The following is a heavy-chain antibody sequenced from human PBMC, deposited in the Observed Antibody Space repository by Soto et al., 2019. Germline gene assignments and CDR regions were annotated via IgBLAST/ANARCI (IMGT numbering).Heavy chain of an antibody. CDR1: GGTFSSYA. D-gene: IGHD3-10*01. J-gene: IGHJ6*02. CDR3: ARAGDNMVRGDYYYYGMDV. Sequence: QVQLVQSGAEVKKPGSSVKVSCKASGGTFSSYAISWVRQAPGQGLEWMGGIIPILGTANYAQKFQGRVTITADESTSTAYMELSSLRSEDTAVYYCARAGDNMVRGDYYYYGMDVWGQGTTVTVSS. CDR2: IIPILGTA. V-gene: IGHV1-69*01.